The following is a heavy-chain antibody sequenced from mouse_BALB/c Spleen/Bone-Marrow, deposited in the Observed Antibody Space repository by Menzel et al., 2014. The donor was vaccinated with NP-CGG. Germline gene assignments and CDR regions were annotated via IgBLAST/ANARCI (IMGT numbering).Heavy chain of an antibody. CDR3: ARGYDYSSWFAY. CDR1: GFTFSNYG. Sequence: EVQRVESGGGLVQPGGSPKLSCAASGFTFSNYGMSWVRQTPDKRLEMIATINVNGDTTYHPDSVKGRFTISRDNVKNTLYLQMSSLKSEDTAMYYCARGYDYSSWFAYWGQGTLVTVSA. J-gene: IGHJ3*01. D-gene: IGHD2-4*01. CDR2: INVNGDTT. V-gene: IGHV5-6-3*01.